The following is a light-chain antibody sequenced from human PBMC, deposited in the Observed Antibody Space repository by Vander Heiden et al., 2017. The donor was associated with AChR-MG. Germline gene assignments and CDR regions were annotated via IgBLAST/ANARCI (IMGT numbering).Light chain of an antibody. J-gene: IGKJ4*01. CDR2: EGS. V-gene: IGKV2D-29*01. CDR3: WQSKQRPLT. Sequence: EIVMTQPPLSLSVTPGQPASISCTSSQSLLYGDGKTYLYWYLQRPGQAPQLLIYEGSNRGSGVPDRFSGSGSGTDFTLRISRVEADDLGTYYCWQSKQRPLTFGGGTKVEIK. CDR1: QSLLYGDGKTY.